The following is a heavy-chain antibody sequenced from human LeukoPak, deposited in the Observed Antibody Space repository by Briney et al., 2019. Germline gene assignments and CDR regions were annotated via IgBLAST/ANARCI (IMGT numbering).Heavy chain of an antibody. D-gene: IGHD2-15*01. Sequence: PSETLSLTCAVYGGSFSGYYWSWIRQPPGKGLEWIGEINHSGSTNYNPSLKSRVTISVDTSKNQFSLKLSSVTAADTAVYYCASRYCSGGSCYLSFDYWGQGTLVTVSS. CDR1: GGSFSGYY. CDR2: INHSGST. J-gene: IGHJ4*02. CDR3: ASRYCSGGSCYLSFDY. V-gene: IGHV4-34*01.